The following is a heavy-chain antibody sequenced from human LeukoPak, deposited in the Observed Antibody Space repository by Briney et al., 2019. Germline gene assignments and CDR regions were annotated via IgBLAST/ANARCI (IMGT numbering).Heavy chain of an antibody. CDR3: ARYDSSGYSFDY. V-gene: IGHV4-59*12. J-gene: IGHJ4*02. CDR2: IYYSGST. D-gene: IGHD3-22*01. CDR1: GGSISSYY. Sequence: SETLSLTCTVSGGSISSYYWSWIRQPPGKGLEWIGYIYYSGSTNYNPSLKSRVTISVDTSKNQFSLKLSSVTAADTAVYYCARYDSSGYSFDYWGQGTLVTVSS.